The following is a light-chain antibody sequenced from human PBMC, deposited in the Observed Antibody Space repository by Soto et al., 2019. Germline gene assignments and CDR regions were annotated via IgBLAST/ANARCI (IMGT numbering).Light chain of an antibody. Sequence: EIQMTQSLSSLSASLGDRVTITCRASQSISSYLNWYQQKPGKAPKLLIYAASSLQSGVPSRFSGSGSGTDFTLTISSLQPEDFATYYCQQSYSTPRTFGQRTNVDIK. V-gene: IGKV1-39*01. CDR1: QSISSY. CDR2: AAS. J-gene: IGKJ1*01. CDR3: QQSYSTPRT.